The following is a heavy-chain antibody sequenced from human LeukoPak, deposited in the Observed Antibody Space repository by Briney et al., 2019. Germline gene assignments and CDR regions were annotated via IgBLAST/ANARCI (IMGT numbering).Heavy chain of an antibody. CDR2: IYYSGST. V-gene: IGHV4-31*03. Sequence: SETLSLTCTVSGGSISSGGYYWSWIRQHAGKGLEWIGYIYYSGSTYYNPSLKSRVTISVDTSKNQFSLKLSSVTAADTAVYYCARAGPRIIDYWGQGTLVTVSS. D-gene: IGHD2-15*01. CDR1: GGSISSGGYY. J-gene: IGHJ4*02. CDR3: ARAGPRIIDY.